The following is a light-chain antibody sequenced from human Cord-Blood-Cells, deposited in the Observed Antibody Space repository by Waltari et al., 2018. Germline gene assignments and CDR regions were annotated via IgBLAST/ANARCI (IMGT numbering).Light chain of an antibody. Sequence: QSALTQPASVSGSPGQSITISCTGTSSDVGSYNLVSWYQPHPGKAPKLMIYEVSKRPSGVSNRFSGSKSXXXXXLTISGLQAEDEADYYCCSYAGSSTWVFGGGTKLTVL. J-gene: IGLJ3*02. CDR2: EVS. V-gene: IGLV2-23*02. CDR3: CSYAGSSTWV. CDR1: SSDVGSYNL.